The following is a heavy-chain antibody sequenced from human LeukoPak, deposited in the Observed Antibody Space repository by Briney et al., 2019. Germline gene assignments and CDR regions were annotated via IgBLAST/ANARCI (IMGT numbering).Heavy chain of an antibody. CDR3: ARGLGSSWTPSWFDP. J-gene: IGHJ5*02. D-gene: IGHD6-13*01. V-gene: IGHV1-18*01. CDR2: ITVYNGNT. Sequence: ASVKVSCKTSGYTFTSHGISWVQQAPGQGPEWMGWITVYNGNTIYPQKLQGRVTVTTDTSTSTAYMELRSLTSDDTAMYYCARGLGSSWTPSWFDPWGQGTLVTVSS. CDR1: GYTFTSHG.